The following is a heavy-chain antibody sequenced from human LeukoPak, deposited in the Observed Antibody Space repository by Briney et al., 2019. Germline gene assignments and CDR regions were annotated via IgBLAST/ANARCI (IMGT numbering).Heavy chain of an antibody. CDR1: GFTFSSYW. Sequence: GGSLRLSCAAPGFTFSSYWMSWVRQAPGKGLEWVANIKQDGSEKYYVDSVKGRFTISRDNAKNSLYLQMNSLRAEDTAVYYCARDQGSSWSYYMDVWGKGTTVTVSS. CDR2: IKQDGSEK. CDR3: ARDQGSSWSYYMDV. J-gene: IGHJ6*03. D-gene: IGHD6-13*01. V-gene: IGHV3-7*01.